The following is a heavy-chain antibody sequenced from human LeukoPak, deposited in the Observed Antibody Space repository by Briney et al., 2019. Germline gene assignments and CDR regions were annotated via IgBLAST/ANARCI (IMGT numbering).Heavy chain of an antibody. CDR3: ARDPNYYDSKGYYYGMDV. CDR2: ISYDGSNK. Sequence: GRSLRLSCAASGFTFSSYAMHWVRQAPGKGLEWVAVISYDGSNKYYADSVKGRFTISRDNSKNTLYLQMNSLRAEDTAVYYCARDPNYYDSKGYYYGMDVWGQGTTVTVSS. CDR1: GFTFSSYA. J-gene: IGHJ6*02. V-gene: IGHV3-30-3*01. D-gene: IGHD3-22*01.